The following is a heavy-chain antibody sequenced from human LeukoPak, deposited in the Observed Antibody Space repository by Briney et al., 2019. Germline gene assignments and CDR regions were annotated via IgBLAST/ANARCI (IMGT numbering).Heavy chain of an antibody. D-gene: IGHD6-13*01. CDR3: ARGSNWSWDL. V-gene: IGHV3-7*04. CDR2: IKTDGSED. J-gene: IGHJ5*02. CDR1: GFTFSIYW. Sequence: GGSLRLSCAASGFTFSIYWMNWVRQAPGKGLEWVASIKTDGSEDYYVDSVKGRFTIFRDNAKNSHYLQMSSLRVEDTAVYFCARGSNWSWDLWGQGTLVTVSS.